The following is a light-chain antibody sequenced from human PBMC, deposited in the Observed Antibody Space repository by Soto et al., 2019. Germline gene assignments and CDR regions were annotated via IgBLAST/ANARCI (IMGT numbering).Light chain of an antibody. CDR2: KAS. J-gene: IGKJ2*01. Sequence: MTQTPSTLSAYFGAKVPITGLASHRLCRWLAWYQQKPGKAPKRLIYKASSLESGVPSRFSSSGSVTECTLTISSLQPDDFATYYCQQYNSYPYTFGQGTKVDI. CDR3: QQYNSYPYT. V-gene: IGKV1-5*03. CDR1: HRLCRW.